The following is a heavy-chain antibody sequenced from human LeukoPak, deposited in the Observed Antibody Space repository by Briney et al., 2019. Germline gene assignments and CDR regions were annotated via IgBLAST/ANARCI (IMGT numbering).Heavy chain of an antibody. D-gene: IGHD3-10*02. Sequence: GALRLSCAASGFTFSNSGMHWVRQAPGKGLEWVAFIRYDGRIQYYADSVKGRFTISRDNSENTLYLQMTSLRPEDTAVYYCAELGITMIGGVWGKGTTVTISS. V-gene: IGHV3-30*02. CDR2: IRYDGRIQ. CDR1: GFTFSNSG. CDR3: AELGITMIGGV. J-gene: IGHJ6*04.